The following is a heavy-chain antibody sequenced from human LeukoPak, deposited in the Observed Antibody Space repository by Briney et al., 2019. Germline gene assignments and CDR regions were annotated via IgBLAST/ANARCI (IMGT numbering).Heavy chain of an antibody. V-gene: IGHV3-64D*06. CDR1: GFTFSSYA. CDR2: ISSNGGST. J-gene: IGHJ4*02. Sequence: GGSLRLSCSASGFTFSSYAMHWVRQAPGKGLEYVSAISSNGGSTYYADSVKGRFTISRDNSKNTLYLQMSSLGAEDTAVYYCVKSYYDILTGYSPLGGYFDYWGQGTLVTVSS. CDR3: VKSYYDILTGYSPLGGYFDY. D-gene: IGHD3-9*01.